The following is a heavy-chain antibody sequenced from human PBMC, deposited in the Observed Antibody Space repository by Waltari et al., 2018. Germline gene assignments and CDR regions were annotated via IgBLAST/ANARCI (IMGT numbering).Heavy chain of an antibody. V-gene: IGHV3-23*01. CDR3: AKDPCCETGTANYGMDV. CDR2: VRPTGGAT. CDR1: GFTFDSYA. Sequence: EVQLLGSGGGLVQTGGSLRLSCVASGFTFDSYAMSWVRQAPGKGLEWVSAVRPTGGATYYVDSVKGRFTISRDNSKNTRYLEMNNLRAEDTAVYYCAKDPCCETGTANYGMDVWGQGTTVTVSS. D-gene: IGHD1-7*01. J-gene: IGHJ6*02.